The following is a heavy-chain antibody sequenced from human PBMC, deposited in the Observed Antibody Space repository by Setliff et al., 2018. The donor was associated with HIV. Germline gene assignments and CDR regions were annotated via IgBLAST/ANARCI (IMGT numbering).Heavy chain of an antibody. CDR2: INTNTGNP. V-gene: IGHV7-4-1*02. D-gene: IGHD4-17*01. CDR1: GYSFSNYA. J-gene: IGHJ5*02. Sequence: ASVKVSCKASGYSFSNYAMSWVRQAPGRGLEWMGWINTNTGNPTYAQGFTGRLVFSLDTSVSTAYLQISSLKAEDTAVYYCARALYGDYGGDINWLDPWGHGTRVTVSS. CDR3: ARALYGDYGGDINWLDP.